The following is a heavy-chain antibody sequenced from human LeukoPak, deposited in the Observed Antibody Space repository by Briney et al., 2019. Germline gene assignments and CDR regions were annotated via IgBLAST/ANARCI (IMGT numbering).Heavy chain of an antibody. CDR1: GFTFSSYW. D-gene: IGHD2-2*02. CDR3: ARDRHIVVVPAAIRRSSYFDY. J-gene: IGHJ4*02. V-gene: IGHV3-7*01. CDR2: IKQDGSEK. Sequence: GGSLRLSCAASGFTFSSYWMSWVRQAPGKGLEWVANIKQDGSEKYYVDSVKSRFTISRDNAKNSLYLQMNSLRAEDTAVYYCARDRHIVVVPAAIRRSSYFDYWGQGTLVTVSS.